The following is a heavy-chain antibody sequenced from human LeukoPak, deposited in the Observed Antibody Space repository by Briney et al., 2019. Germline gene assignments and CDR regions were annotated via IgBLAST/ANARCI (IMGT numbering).Heavy chain of an antibody. D-gene: IGHD2-15*01. Sequence: PSETLSLTCSVSGVSISTSVFYWGWIRQPPGKGLEWIGTIYSSGTTFYNPSLESRVTISLGVVASVDTPKNQFSLIMRSVTAADTAVYYCARSRSQVVAATNWGQGTLVTVSS. J-gene: IGHJ4*02. CDR2: IYSSGTT. CDR3: ARSRSQVVAATN. CDR1: GVSISTSVFY. V-gene: IGHV4-39*07.